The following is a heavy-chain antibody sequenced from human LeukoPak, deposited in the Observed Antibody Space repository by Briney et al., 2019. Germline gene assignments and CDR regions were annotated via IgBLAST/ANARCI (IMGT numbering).Heavy chain of an antibody. V-gene: IGHV4-38-2*01. J-gene: IGHJ3*02. CDR3: ARLFTMVRGVIIKTHMGAFDI. D-gene: IGHD3-10*01. CDR1: GYSISSGYY. Sequence: PSETLSLTCAVSGYSISSGYYWGWIRQPPGKGLEWIGSIYHSGSTYYNPSLKSRVTISVDTSKNQFSLKLSSVTAADTAVYYCARLFTMVRGVIIKTHMGAFDIWGRGTIVTVSS. CDR2: IYHSGST.